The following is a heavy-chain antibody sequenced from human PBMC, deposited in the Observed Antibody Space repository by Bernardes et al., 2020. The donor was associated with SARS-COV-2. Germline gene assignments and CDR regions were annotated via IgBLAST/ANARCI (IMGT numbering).Heavy chain of an antibody. CDR3: ARGSNGGYYGLDV. CDR2: IKGDESTT. Sequence: GGSLRLSCAASGFPFSGYWMHWVRQVPGKGLVWVSRIKGDESTTSYADSVKGRFTISRDNAKNALYLQMNSLRAEDTAIYYCARGSNGGYYGLDVWGQGITVTVSS. J-gene: IGHJ6*02. D-gene: IGHD2-8*01. CDR1: GFPFSGYW. V-gene: IGHV3-74*01.